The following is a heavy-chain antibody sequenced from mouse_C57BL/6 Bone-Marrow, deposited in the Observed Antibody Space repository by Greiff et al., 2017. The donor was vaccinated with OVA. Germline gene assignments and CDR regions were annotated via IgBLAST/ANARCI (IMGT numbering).Heavy chain of an antibody. CDR3: ARSGYVFAY. Sequence: EVMLVESGGGLVKPGGSLKLSCAASGFTFSDYGMHWVRQAPEKGLAWVAYISSGSSTIYYADTVKGRFTISRDNAKNTLFLQMTSLRSEDTAMYYCARSGYVFAYWGQGTLVTVSA. CDR1: GFTFSDYG. CDR2: ISSGSSTI. V-gene: IGHV5-17*01. J-gene: IGHJ3*01. D-gene: IGHD1-2*01.